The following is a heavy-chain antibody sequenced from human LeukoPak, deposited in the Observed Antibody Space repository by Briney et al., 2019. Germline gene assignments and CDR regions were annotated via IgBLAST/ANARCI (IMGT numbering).Heavy chain of an antibody. CDR1: GGSISSSSYY. J-gene: IGHJ2*01. V-gene: IGHV4-39*02. D-gene: IGHD6-19*01. CDR3: ARDRRQWLDWYFDL. Sequence: KTSETLSLTCTVSGGSISSSSYYWGWIRQPPGKGLEWIGTIYHSGSTYYNPSLKSRVTISVDTSKNQFSLKLSSVTAADTAVYYCARDRRQWLDWYFDLWGRGTLVTVSS. CDR2: IYHSGST.